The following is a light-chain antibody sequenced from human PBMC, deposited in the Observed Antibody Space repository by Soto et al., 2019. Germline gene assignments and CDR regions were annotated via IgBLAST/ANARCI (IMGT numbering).Light chain of an antibody. V-gene: IGLV1-36*01. CDR2: YDD. CDR1: SSNIGNNA. Sequence: QSVLTQPPSVSEAPRQRVTISCSGSSSNIGNNAVNWYQQLPGKAPKLLIYYDDLLPSGVSDRFSGSKSGTSASLAISGLQSEDEADYYCAAWDDSLIGDVFGTGTKLTVL. J-gene: IGLJ1*01. CDR3: AAWDDSLIGDV.